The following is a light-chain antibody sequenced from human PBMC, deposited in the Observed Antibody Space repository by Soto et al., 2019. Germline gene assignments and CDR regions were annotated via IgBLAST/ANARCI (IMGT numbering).Light chain of an antibody. J-gene: IGLJ3*02. Sequence: QSALTQPASVSGSPGQSITISCTGSSSDVGGYSYVSWYQQYPGKAPKLMIYEVINRPSGVSNRFFGSKSGNTASLTISGLQADDEADYYCSSYTNSDTWVFGGGTKLTVL. CDR3: SSYTNSDTWV. CDR1: SSDVGGYSY. V-gene: IGLV2-14*01. CDR2: EVI.